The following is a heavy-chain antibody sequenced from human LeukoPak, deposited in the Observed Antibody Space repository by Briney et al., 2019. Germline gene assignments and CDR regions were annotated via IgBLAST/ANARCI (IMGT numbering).Heavy chain of an antibody. CDR1: GGSFSGYY. V-gene: IGHV4-34*01. CDR3: AGLTVVTDRSDDF. D-gene: IGHD2-15*01. Sequence: SETLSLTCAVYGGSFSGYYWSWIRQPPGKGLEWIGEINHSGSTNYNPSLKSRVTISVDTSKNQFSLNLNSVTAADTAVYYCAGLTVVTDRSDDFWGQGTLVTVSS. J-gene: IGHJ4*02. CDR2: INHSGST.